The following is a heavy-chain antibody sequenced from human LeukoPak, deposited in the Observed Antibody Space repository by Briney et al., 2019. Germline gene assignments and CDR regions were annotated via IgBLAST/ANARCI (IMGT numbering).Heavy chain of an antibody. Sequence: GGSLRLSCAASGFTFSGAWLHWVRQAPGKGLVWVSRINSDGTTTKYADSVKGRFTISRDNAENTLYLQMNSLRAEDTAVYYCARVSGPGMNEYFHLWGQGTLVTVSS. CDR3: ARVSGPGMNEYFHL. D-gene: IGHD3-10*01. V-gene: IGHV3-74*01. CDR1: GFTFSGAW. CDR2: INSDGTTT. J-gene: IGHJ1*01.